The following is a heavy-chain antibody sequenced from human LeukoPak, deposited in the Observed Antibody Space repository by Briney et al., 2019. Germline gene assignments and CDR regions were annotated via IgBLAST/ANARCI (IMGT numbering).Heavy chain of an antibody. D-gene: IGHD3-16*01. Sequence: GGGLRLSRSASRFTLRSYSLHWGRPAPGKGVGGGGVISYDGSNKYYADSVKGRFTISRDNSKNTLYLQMNSLRAEDTAVYYCARVGESGSPFTISYWGQGTLVTVSS. CDR2: ISYDGSNK. CDR1: RFTLRSYS. J-gene: IGHJ4*02. CDR3: ARVGESGSPFTISY. V-gene: IGHV3-30-3*01.